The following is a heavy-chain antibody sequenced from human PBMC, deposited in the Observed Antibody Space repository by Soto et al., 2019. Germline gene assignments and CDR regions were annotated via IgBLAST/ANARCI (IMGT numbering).Heavy chain of an antibody. CDR3: SKIMADIVVVVAATYHFDY. D-gene: IGHD2-15*01. V-gene: IGHV3-23*01. J-gene: IGHJ4*02. CDR2: ISGSGGST. CDR1: GFTFSSYA. Sequence: GGLLRLSCAASGFTFSSYAMSWVRQAPGKGLEWVSAISGSGGSTYYADSVKGRFTISRDNSKNTLYLQMNSLRAEDTAVYYCSKIMADIVVVVAATYHFDYWGQGTLVTVSS.